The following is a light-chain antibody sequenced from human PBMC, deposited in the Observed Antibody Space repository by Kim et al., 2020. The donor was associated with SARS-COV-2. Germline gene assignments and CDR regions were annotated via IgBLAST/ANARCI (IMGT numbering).Light chain of an antibody. V-gene: IGKV4-1*01. J-gene: IGKJ4*01. CDR1: QSVLYRSSNKNY. CDR2: WAS. CDR3: QQYYSTPVT. Sequence: DIVMTQSPDSLAVSLGERATINCKSSQSVLYRSSNKNYLAWYQQKPGQPPKLLIYWASTRESGVPDRFSGSRSGTDFTLTISSLQAEDVAVYYCQQYYSTPVTFGGGTKVDIK.